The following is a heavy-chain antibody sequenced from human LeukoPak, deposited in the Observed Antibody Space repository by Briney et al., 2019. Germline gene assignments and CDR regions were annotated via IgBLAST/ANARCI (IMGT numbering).Heavy chain of an antibody. D-gene: IGHD5-18*01. CDR3: AKRGDSYGTLDY. J-gene: IGHJ4*02. Sequence: GGSLRLSCAASAFTFSSYGMHWVRQAPGKGLEWVAFIRYDGINKYYADSVKGRFTSSRDNSKNTLYLQMNSLRAEDTAVYYCAKRGDSYGTLDYWGQGTLVTVSS. CDR1: AFTFSSYG. CDR2: IRYDGINK. V-gene: IGHV3-30*02.